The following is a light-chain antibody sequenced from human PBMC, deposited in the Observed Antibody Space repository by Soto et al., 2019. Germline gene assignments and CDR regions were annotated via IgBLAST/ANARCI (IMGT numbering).Light chain of an antibody. CDR3: QQYNSYSPYT. J-gene: IGKJ2*01. CDR1: QSISSW. CDR2: KAS. V-gene: IGKV1-5*03. Sequence: DIQMTQSPSTLSASVGDRVTITCRASQSISSWLAWYQQKPGKAPNLLIYKASSLESGVPSRFSGSGSGTEFTLTISSLQPDDFATYYCQQYNSYSPYTLGQGTKLEIK.